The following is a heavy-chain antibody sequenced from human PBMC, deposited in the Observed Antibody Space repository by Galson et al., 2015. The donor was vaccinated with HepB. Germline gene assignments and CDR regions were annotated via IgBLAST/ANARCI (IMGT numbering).Heavy chain of an antibody. CDR2: INAYNGNT. CDR1: GYTFTSYG. CDR3: ARVPGTYCSGGSCYGSWFDP. V-gene: IGHV1-18*01. J-gene: IGHJ5*02. Sequence: SVKVSCKASGYTFTSYGISWVRQAPGQGLEWMGWINAYNGNTNYAQKLQGRVTMTTDTSTSTAYMELRSLRSDDTAVYYCARVPGTYCSGGSCYGSWFDPWGQGTLVTVSS. D-gene: IGHD2-15*01.